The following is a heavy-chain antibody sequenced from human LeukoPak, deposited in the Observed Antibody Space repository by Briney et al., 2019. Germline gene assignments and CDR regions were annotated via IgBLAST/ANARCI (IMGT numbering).Heavy chain of an antibody. CDR1: GFTFSSYA. Sequence: GRSLRLSCAASGFTFSSYAMHWVRQAPGEGLEWVAVISYDGSNKHYADSVKGRFTISRDNPKNTLYLQMNSLRAEDTAVYYCAREAHTGYCSGGSCYPDDYWGQGTLVTVSS. J-gene: IGHJ4*02. D-gene: IGHD2-15*01. CDR3: AREAHTGYCSGGSCYPDDY. CDR2: ISYDGSNK. V-gene: IGHV3-30-3*01.